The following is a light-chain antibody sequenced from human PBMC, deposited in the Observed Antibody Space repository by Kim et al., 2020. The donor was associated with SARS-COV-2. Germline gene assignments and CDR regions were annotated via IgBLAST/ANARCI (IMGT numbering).Light chain of an antibody. J-gene: IGKJ1*01. CDR2: GTS. CDR1: QSISSAY. V-gene: IGKV3-20*01. Sequence: SPGERATLSCRASQSISSAYLAGYEHKPGQAHRLLIYGTSNRAPGIPDRFSGSGSGTDFTLTISRLETEDFATYYCLQYAHSPRTFGQGTKVDIK. CDR3: LQYAHSPRT.